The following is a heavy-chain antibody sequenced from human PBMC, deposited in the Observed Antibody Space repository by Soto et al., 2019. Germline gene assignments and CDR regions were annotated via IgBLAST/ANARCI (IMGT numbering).Heavy chain of an antibody. V-gene: IGHV4-59*01. CDR2: IDYSGST. CDR1: GGSISSYY. CDR3: ARVPRKYSGYDYAYYYYYMDV. D-gene: IGHD5-12*01. J-gene: IGHJ6*03. Sequence: LLQLRKTLSLTCTVSGGSISSYYWSWIRQPPGKGLEWIGYIDYSGSTNYNPSLKSRFTISVDTSKNQFSLKLSSVTAADTAVYYCARVPRKYSGYDYAYYYYYMDVWGKGTTVTVSS.